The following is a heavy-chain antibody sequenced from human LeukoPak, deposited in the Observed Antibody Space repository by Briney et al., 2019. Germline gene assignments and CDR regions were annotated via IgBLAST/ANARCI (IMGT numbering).Heavy chain of an antibody. D-gene: IGHD2-2*01. V-gene: IGHV3-21*01. CDR3: AGALGDQPDYYYGMDV. J-gene: IGHJ6*02. CDR1: GFTFSTYS. CDR2: ITTSTTVPHI. Sequence: GGSLRRSCAASGFTFSTYSMNWVRQAPGRVLEGVSSITTSTTVPHIFYADSVTGRFTISRDNADNSLFLQMNSLRAEDTAVYYCAGALGDQPDYYYGMDVWGQGTTVTVSS.